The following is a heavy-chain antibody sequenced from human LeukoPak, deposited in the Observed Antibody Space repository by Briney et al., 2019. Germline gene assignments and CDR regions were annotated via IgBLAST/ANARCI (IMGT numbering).Heavy chain of an antibody. J-gene: IGHJ3*01. CDR3: ARDPPINYYDSSGYPN. CDR1: GFTFSSYA. Sequence: GGSLRLSCAASGFTFSSYAMSWVRQAPGEGLEWVSSISGSGSHTYYADSVQGRFTVSRDNSKNTVNLHLNTVRADDTAVYYCARDPPINYYDSSGYPNWGQGTMVTVSS. V-gene: IGHV3-23*01. D-gene: IGHD3-22*01. CDR2: ISGSGSHT.